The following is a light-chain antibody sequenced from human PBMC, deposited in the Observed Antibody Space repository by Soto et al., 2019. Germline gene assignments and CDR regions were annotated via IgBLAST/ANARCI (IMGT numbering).Light chain of an antibody. CDR1: SSDVGTYNY. CDR3: SLYTGSSTLYV. CDR2: EVT. J-gene: IGLJ1*01. V-gene: IGLV2-14*01. Sequence: QSALTQPASVSGSPGQSITISCTGTSSDVGTYNYVSWYQQHPGKAPKVMIYEVTYRPSGVSNRFSGSKSGNTASLTISGLQAEDEAEYYCSLYTGSSTLYVFGTGTKVTVL.